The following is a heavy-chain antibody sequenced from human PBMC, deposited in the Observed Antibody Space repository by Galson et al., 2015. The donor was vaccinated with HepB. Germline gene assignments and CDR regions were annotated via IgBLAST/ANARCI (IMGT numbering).Heavy chain of an antibody. D-gene: IGHD3-10*02. CDR3: ARDLMLGGNWFDP. Sequence: SVKVSCKASGYTFTGYYMHWVRQAPGQGLEWMGWINPNSGGTNYAQKFQGWVTMTRDTSISTAYMELSRLRSDDTAVYYCARDLMLGGNWFDPWGQGTLVTVSS. CDR2: INPNSGGT. CDR1: GYTFTGYY. J-gene: IGHJ5*02. V-gene: IGHV1-2*04.